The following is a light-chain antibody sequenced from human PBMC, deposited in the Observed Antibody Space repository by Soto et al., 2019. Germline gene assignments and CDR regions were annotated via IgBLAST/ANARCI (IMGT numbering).Light chain of an antibody. CDR3: QSYDSSLSAV. J-gene: IGLJ2*01. Sequence: QSVLTQPPSVSGAPGQRVTISCTGSSSNIGGGYDVHWYQQLPGTTPKLLIYGNSNRPSGVPDRFSGSKSGISASLAITGLQAEDEADYYCQSYDSSLSAVFGGGTKVTVL. CDR1: SSNIGGGYD. CDR2: GNS. V-gene: IGLV1-40*01.